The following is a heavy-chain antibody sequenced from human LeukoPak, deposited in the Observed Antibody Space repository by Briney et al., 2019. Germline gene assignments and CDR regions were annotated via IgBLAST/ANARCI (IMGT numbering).Heavy chain of an antibody. CDR1: GFTFSSYA. J-gene: IGHJ4*02. CDR2: ISYDGSNK. V-gene: IGHV3-30-3*01. CDR3: AAPHEDY. Sequence: GRSLRLSCAASGFTFSSYAMHWVRQAPGKGLEWVAVISYDGSNKYYADSVKGRFTISRDNPKNTLYLQMNSLRAEDTAVYYCAAPHEDYWGQGTLVTVSS.